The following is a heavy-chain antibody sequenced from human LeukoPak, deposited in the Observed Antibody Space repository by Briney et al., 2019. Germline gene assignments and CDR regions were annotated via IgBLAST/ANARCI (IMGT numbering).Heavy chain of an antibody. CDR2: ISEAI. V-gene: IGHV3-48*04. CDR1: GFVFSRDN. CDR3: VREVGRPKTFYFDS. J-gene: IGHJ4*02. Sequence: PGGSLRPSCIASGFVFSRDNMNWVRRAPGKGLEWVAHISEAIYYADSVQGRFTISRDNAKNSLYLQMSNLRAEDTAMYYCVREVGRPKTFYFDSWGRGTPVTVSS. D-gene: IGHD3-16*01.